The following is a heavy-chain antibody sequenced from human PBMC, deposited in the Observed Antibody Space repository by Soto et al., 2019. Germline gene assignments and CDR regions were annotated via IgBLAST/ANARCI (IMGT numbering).Heavy chain of an antibody. D-gene: IGHD3-3*01. Sequence: PGGSLRLSCAASGFTFSSYGMHWVRQAPGKGLEWVAVISYDGSNKYYADSVKGRFTISRDNSKNTLYLQMNSLRAEDTAVYYCASEGDFWSGYYNWFDPWGQGTLVTVSS. CDR2: ISYDGSNK. J-gene: IGHJ5*02. CDR3: ASEGDFWSGYYNWFDP. CDR1: GFTFSSYG. V-gene: IGHV3-30*03.